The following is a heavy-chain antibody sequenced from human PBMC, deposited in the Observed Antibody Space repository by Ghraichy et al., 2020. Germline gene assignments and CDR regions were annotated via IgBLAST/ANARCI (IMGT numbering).Heavy chain of an antibody. CDR2: IIPIFGTA. J-gene: IGHJ6*02. CDR3: ATPPSRSGPLYYYYYYGMDV. CDR1: GGTFSSYA. Sequence: SVKVSCKASGGTFSSYAISWVRQAPGQGLEWMGGIIPIFGTANYAQKFQGRVTITADESTSTAYMELSSLRSEDTAVYYCATPPSRSGPLYYYYYYGMDVWDQGTTVTVSS. D-gene: IGHD3-10*01. V-gene: IGHV1-69*13.